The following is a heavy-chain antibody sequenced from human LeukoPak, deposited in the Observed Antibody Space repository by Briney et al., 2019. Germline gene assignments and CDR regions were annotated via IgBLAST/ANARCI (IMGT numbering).Heavy chain of an antibody. J-gene: IGHJ6*03. CDR2: INPNSGGT. V-gene: IGHV1-2*02. CDR3: ARYGAVAGSYYYYYMDV. Sequence: EASVKVSCKASGYTFTGYYMHWVRQAPGQGLEWMGWINPNSGGTNYAQKLQGRVTMTRDTSISTAYMELSRVRSDDTAVYYCARYGAVAGSYYYYYMDVWGKGTTVTVSS. CDR1: GYTFTGYY. D-gene: IGHD6-19*01.